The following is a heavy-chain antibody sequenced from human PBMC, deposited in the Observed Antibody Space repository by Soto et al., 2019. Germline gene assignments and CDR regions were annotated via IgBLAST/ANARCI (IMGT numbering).Heavy chain of an antibody. CDR3: ARGLVTMVLTHYYYMDV. J-gene: IGHJ6*03. CDR1: GFTFSSYW. V-gene: IGHV3-7*01. D-gene: IGHD3-10*01. Sequence: GGSLRLSCAASGFTFSSYWMSWVRQAPGKGLEWVANIKQDGSEKYYVDSVKGRFTISRDNAKNSLYLQMNSLRAEDTAVYYCARGLVTMVLTHYYYMDVWGKGTTVTVSS. CDR2: IKQDGSEK.